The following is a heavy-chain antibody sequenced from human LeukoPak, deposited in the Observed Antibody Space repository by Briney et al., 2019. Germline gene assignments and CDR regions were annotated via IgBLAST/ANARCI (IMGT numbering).Heavy chain of an antibody. V-gene: IGHV3-33*01. CDR1: GFTFSSYG. CDR3: ARVAVGYCSSTSCYGDY. Sequence: PGRSLRLSCAAPGFTFSSYGMHWVRQAPGKGLEWVAFIWYDGGNKYYADSVKGRFTISRDNSKNTLYLQMNSLRAEDTAVYYCARVAVGYCSSTSCYGDYWGQGTLVTVSS. J-gene: IGHJ4*02. CDR2: IWYDGGNK. D-gene: IGHD2-2*01.